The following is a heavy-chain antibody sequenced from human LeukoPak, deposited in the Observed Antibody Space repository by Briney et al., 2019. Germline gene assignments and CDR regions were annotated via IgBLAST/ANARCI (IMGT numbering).Heavy chain of an antibody. D-gene: IGHD3-22*01. CDR3: ARGPSSGFYYYYGMDV. J-gene: IGHJ6*02. V-gene: IGHV1-8*01. CDR2: MNPNSGNT. CDR1: GYTFTSYD. Sequence: GASVKVSCKASGYTFTSYDINWVRQATGQGLEWMGWMNPNSGNTGYAQKFQGRVTMTRNTSISTAYMELSSLRSEDTAVYYCARGPSSGFYYYYGMDVWGRGTTVTVSS.